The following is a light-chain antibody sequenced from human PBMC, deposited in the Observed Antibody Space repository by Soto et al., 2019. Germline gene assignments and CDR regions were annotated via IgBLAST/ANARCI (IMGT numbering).Light chain of an antibody. CDR2: GAS. V-gene: IGKV3-15*01. CDR3: QQYSNWPPFT. CDR1: QSVSSN. Sequence: EIVMTQSPATLSVSPGERATLSCRASQSVSSNLAWYQQKPGQAPRLLIYGASTRATGIPARFSASGSGTQFTLTISSLQSQDSALYFCQQYSNWPPFTFGPGTKLDV. J-gene: IGKJ3*01.